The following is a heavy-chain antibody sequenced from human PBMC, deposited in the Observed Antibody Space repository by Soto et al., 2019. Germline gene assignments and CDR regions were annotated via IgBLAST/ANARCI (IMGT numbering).Heavy chain of an antibody. D-gene: IGHD5-12*01. CDR3: ARGAPLRWLQPYGSWFDP. CDR2: IYYSGST. J-gene: IGHJ5*02. CDR1: GGSISSYY. Sequence: PSETLSLTCTVSGGSISSYYWSWIRQPPGKGLEWIGYIYYSGSTNYNPSLKSRVTISVDTSKNQFSLKLSSVTAADTAVYYCARGAPLRWLQPYGSWFDPWGQGTLVTVSS. V-gene: IGHV4-59*01.